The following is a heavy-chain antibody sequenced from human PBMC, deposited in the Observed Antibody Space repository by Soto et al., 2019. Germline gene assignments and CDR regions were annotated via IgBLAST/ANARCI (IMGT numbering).Heavy chain of an antibody. CDR3: AGGVVIIGYYYGMDV. J-gene: IGHJ6*02. Sequence: PSETLSLTCTVSGGSISSGGYYWSWIRQHPGKGLEWIGYIYYSGSTYYNPSLKSRVTISVDTSKNQFSLKLSSVTAADTAVYYCAGGVVIIGYYYGMDVLGQGTTVTVSS. V-gene: IGHV4-31*03. CDR2: IYYSGST. D-gene: IGHD3-3*01. CDR1: GGSISSGGYY.